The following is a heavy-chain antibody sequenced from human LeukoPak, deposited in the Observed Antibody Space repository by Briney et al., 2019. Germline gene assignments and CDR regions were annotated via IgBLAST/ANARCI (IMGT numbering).Heavy chain of an antibody. V-gene: IGHV3-74*01. CDR1: GFTFNNYW. CDR3: LAGYYYYYMDV. CDR2: TNTHGTSA. Sequence: GGSLRLSCAASGFTFNNYWMHWVRQAPGKGLVLVARTNTHGTSANYADSVKGRFIISRDNANNTLYLQMNGLRDEDTGVYYALAGYYYYYMDVWGKGTTVTVSS. D-gene: IGHD6-13*01. J-gene: IGHJ6*03.